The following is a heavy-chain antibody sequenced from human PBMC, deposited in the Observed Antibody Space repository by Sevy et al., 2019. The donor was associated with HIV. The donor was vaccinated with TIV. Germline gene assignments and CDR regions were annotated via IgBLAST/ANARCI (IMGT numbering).Heavy chain of an antibody. J-gene: IGHJ6*03. CDR3: AKGVSSWYGSGMDV. D-gene: IGHD6-13*01. V-gene: IGHV3-23*01. Sequence: GGSLRLSCAASGFTFSSYAMIWVRQAPGKGLEWVSAISGSGGSTYYADSVKGRFTISRDNSKNTLYLQMNSLRAEDTAVYYCAKGVSSWYGSGMDVWGKGTTVTVSS. CDR2: ISGSGGST. CDR1: GFTFSSYA.